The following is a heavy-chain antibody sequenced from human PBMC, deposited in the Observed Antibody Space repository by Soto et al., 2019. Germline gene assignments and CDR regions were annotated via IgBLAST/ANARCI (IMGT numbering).Heavy chain of an antibody. CDR3: ARESAVVTATPAYYYGMDV. CDR2: IIPIFGTA. J-gene: IGHJ6*02. D-gene: IGHD2-21*02. Sequence: GASVKVSCKASGGTFSSYAISWVRQAPGQGLEWMGGIIPIFGTANYAQKFQGRVTITADESTSTAYMELSSLRSEDTAVYYCARESAVVTATPAYYYGMDVWGQGTTVTVSS. CDR1: GGTFSSYA. V-gene: IGHV1-69*13.